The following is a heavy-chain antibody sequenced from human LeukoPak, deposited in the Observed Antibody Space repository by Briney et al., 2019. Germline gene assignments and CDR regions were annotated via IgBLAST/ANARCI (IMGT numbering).Heavy chain of an antibody. Sequence: PSETLSLTCTVSGGSISSSSYYWGWIRQPPGKGLEWIGSIYYSGSTYYNPSLKSRVTISVDTSKNQFSLKLSSVTAADTAVYYCARDRRGIASYYYDSSGYNAFDIWGQGTMVTVSS. V-gene: IGHV4-39*07. CDR1: GGSISSSSYY. CDR2: IYYSGST. D-gene: IGHD3-22*01. CDR3: ARDRRGIASYYYDSSGYNAFDI. J-gene: IGHJ3*02.